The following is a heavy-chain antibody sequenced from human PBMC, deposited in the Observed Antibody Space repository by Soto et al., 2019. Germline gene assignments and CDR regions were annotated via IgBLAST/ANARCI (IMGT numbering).Heavy chain of an antibody. CDR2: ISSDGSRT. Sequence: QVELVESGGGVVQPGGSLRLSCAGSGFSFSGYAMHWVRQAPGKGLEWVTLISSDGSRTYSEDSVKGRFTISRDNSKNTLNLQRSGLRGDDTGIYCCAREKAEGYALLTGVYYCFGMDVWGQGTTVTVSS. D-gene: IGHD3-9*01. J-gene: IGHJ6*02. V-gene: IGHV3-30*03. CDR1: GFSFSGYA. CDR3: AREKAEGYALLTGVYYCFGMDV.